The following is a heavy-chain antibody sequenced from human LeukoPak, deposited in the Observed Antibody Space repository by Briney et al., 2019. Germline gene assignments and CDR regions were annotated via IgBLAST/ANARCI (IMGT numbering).Heavy chain of an antibody. V-gene: IGHV3-48*01. D-gene: IGHD4-17*01. Sequence: GGSLRLSCAASGFTFSSYSMNWVRQAPGKGLEWVSYISSSSSTIYYADSVKGRFTISRDNAKNSLYLQMNSLRAEDTAEYYCAREPTTVIASFDYWGQGTLVTVSS. CDR3: AREPTTVIASFDY. CDR2: ISSSSSTI. CDR1: GFTFSSYS. J-gene: IGHJ4*02.